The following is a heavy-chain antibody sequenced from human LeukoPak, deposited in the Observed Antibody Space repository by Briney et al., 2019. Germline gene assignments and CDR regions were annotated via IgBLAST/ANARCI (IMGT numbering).Heavy chain of an antibody. CDR1: GGSFSGYY. CDR2: INHSGST. D-gene: IGHD2-8*01. Sequence: SETLSLXCAVYGGSFSGYYWSWIRQPPGKGLEWIGEINHSGSTNYNPSLKSRVTISVDTSKNQFSLKLSSVTAADTAVYYCARRSWGCTNGVCYPTNYYYYYMDVWGKGTTVTVSS. J-gene: IGHJ6*03. V-gene: IGHV4-34*01. CDR3: ARRSWGCTNGVCYPTNYYYYYMDV.